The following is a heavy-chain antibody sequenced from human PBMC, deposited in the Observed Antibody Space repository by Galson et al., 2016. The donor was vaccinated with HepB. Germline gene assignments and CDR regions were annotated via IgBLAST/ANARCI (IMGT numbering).Heavy chain of an antibody. CDR2: VSLGGGTT. D-gene: IGHD6-19*01. Sequence: SLRLSCAASGFAFNSYAVNWVRQAPGKGLEWIASVSLGGGTTHYADSVKGRFTTSRDNSKNAVFLEMSSLRVDDTAMYYCAKPFTSGWLTAFNHWGQGNLVTVSS. V-gene: IGHV3-23*01. J-gene: IGHJ4*02. CDR1: GFAFNSYA. CDR3: AKPFTSGWLTAFNH.